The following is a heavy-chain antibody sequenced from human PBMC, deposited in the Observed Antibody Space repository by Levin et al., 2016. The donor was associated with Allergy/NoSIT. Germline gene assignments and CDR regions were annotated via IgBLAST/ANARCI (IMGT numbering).Heavy chain of an antibody. CDR2: LSPGDAT. Sequence: SETLSLTCIVSSVSISGTNFYWGWVRQPPGGGLEWIGSLSPGDATYYNPSLKSRVTMSIDTSKNQFSLRLRSVTAADTAVYYCARLTVVPASVRYFVFDNWGPGTSVTVSS. D-gene: IGHD3-9*01. CDR1: SVSISGTNFY. V-gene: IGHV4-39*01. CDR3: ARLTVVPASVRYFVFDN. J-gene: IGHJ3*02.